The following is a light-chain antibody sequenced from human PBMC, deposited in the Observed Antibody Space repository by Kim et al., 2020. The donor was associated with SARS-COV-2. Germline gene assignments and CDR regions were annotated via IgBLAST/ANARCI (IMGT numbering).Light chain of an antibody. CDR1: QDISNY. CDR2: AAS. Sequence: ASVGDRVTITCQASQDISNYLDWYQQKPGKVPKLLIYAASSLESGVPSRFSGSGSGTDFTLTISSLQPEDIATYYCQQYDSAPLTFGHGTRLEIK. CDR3: QQYDSAPLT. V-gene: IGKV1-27*01. J-gene: IGKJ5*01.